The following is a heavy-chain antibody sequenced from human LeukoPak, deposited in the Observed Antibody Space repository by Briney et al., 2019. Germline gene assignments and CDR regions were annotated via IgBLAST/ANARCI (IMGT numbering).Heavy chain of an antibody. Sequence: SGGSLRLSCAASGFTVSRNYMSWVRQAPGKGLEWVSVISGGGSTNYADSVKGRFTISRDNSKNTLCLQMNSLRAEDTAVYYCAKEGNSYAYDYWGQGTLVTVSS. D-gene: IGHD5-18*01. CDR2: ISGGGST. CDR3: AKEGNSYAYDY. J-gene: IGHJ4*02. CDR1: GFTVSRNY. V-gene: IGHV3-66*02.